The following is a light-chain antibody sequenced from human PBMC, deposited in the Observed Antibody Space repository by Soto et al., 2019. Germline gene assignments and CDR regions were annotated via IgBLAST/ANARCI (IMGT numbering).Light chain of an antibody. CDR3: ATWDDSLNAYV. J-gene: IGLJ1*01. CDR1: SSNIGSNS. CDR2: SNN. V-gene: IGLV1-44*01. Sequence: QSVLTQPPLVSGTPAQRVTISCSGSSSNIGSNSVNWYHQLPGTAPRLLIYSNNQRPSGVPDRFSGSKSGTSASLAISGLQSEDEADYYCATWDDSLNAYVFGFGTKVTVL.